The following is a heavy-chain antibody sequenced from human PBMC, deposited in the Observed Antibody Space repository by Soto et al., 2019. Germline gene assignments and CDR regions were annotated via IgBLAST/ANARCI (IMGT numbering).Heavy chain of an antibody. CDR1: GGTFSSYG. Sequence: ASVKVSCKASGGTFSSYGISWVRQAPGQGLEWRGWISAYNGNTNYAQKLQGRVTMTTDTSTSKAYMELRSLRSDDTAVYYCVVVYCGGDCYSKGDAFDIWGQGTMVTVSS. D-gene: IGHD2-21*02. V-gene: IGHV1-18*01. J-gene: IGHJ3*02. CDR3: VVVYCGGDCYSKGDAFDI. CDR2: ISAYNGNT.